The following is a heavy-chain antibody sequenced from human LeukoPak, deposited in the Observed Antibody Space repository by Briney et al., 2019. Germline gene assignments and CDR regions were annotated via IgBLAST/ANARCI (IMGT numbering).Heavy chain of an antibody. J-gene: IGHJ4*02. CDR2: INHSGGT. Sequence: SETLSLTCAVYCESFTGNYWSWIRQSPGKGLEWIGEINHSGGTNYNPSLKSRVTISVDTSKNQFSLKLSSVTAADTAVYYCARYNTAAGTGFDYWGQGTLVTVSS. CDR3: ARYNTAAGTGFDY. CDR1: CESFTGNY. D-gene: IGHD6-13*01. V-gene: IGHV4-34*01.